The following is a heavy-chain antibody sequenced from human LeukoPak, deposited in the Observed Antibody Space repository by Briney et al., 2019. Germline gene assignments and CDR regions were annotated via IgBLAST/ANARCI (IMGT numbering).Heavy chain of an antibody. V-gene: IGHV3-9*01. CDR3: AKDMGHFGYSYGEIDY. D-gene: IGHD5-18*01. J-gene: IGHJ4*02. CDR1: GFTFDDYA. CDR2: ISWNSGSI. Sequence: GGSLRLSCAASGFTFDDYAMHWVRQAPGKGLEWVSGISWNSGSIGYADSVKGRFTISRGNAKNSLYLQMNSLRAEDTALYYCAKDMGHFGYSYGEIDYWGQGTLVTVSS.